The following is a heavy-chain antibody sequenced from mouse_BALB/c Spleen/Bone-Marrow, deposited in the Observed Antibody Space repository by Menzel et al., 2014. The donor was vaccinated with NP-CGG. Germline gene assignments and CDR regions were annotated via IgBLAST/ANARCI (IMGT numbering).Heavy chain of an antibody. CDR2: IAPGSGST. Sequence: DLVKPGASVKLSCKASGYTFTSYWINWIKQRPGQGLEWIGRIAPGSGSTYYNEMFKGKATLTVDTSSSAAYIQLRSLSSEDSAVYFCARGDDYDPFAYWGQGTLVTVSA. CDR3: ARGDDYDPFAY. CDR1: GYTFTSYW. D-gene: IGHD2-4*01. V-gene: IGHV1S41*01. J-gene: IGHJ3*01.